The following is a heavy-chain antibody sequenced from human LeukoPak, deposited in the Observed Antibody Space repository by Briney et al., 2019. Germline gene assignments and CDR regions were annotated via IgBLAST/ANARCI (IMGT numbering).Heavy chain of an antibody. D-gene: IGHD3-16*01. Sequence: PSETLSLTCTVAGGSISSYYWSWIRQPPGKGLEWIGYIYYSGSTNYNPSLKSRVTISVDTSKNQFSLKLSSVTAADTAVYYSARITQYYFDYRGQGTLVTVSS. CDR1: GGSISSYY. V-gene: IGHV4-59*01. J-gene: IGHJ4*02. CDR2: IYYSGST. CDR3: ARITQYYFDY.